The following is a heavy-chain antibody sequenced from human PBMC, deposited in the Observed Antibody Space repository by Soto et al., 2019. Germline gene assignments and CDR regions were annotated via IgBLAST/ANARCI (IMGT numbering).Heavy chain of an antibody. D-gene: IGHD3-3*02. J-gene: IGHJ5*02. Sequence: PTDAVSLTCIVPGDSSISINLYWGWGREPPGKGLEWIGSIFYLGSSYYNPSLKSRVTMSVDTSQHQVSLTLGSVTAADTALSFCARHSLASRKKNWFGPWGQG. V-gene: IGHV4-39*01. CDR2: IFYLGSS. CDR1: GDSSISINLY. CDR3: ARHSLASRKKNWFGP.